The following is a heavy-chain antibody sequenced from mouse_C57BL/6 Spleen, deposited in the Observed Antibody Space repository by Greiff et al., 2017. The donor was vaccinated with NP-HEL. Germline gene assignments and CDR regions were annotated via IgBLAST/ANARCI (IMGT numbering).Heavy chain of an antibody. V-gene: IGHV5-16*01. Sequence: EVKLVESEGGLVQPGSSMKLSCTASGFTFSDYYMAWVRQVPEKGLEWVANINYDGSSTYYLDSLKSRFIISRDNAKNILYLQMSSLKSEDTATYYCARFITTVVDAMDYWGQGTSVTVSS. CDR3: ARFITTVVDAMDY. J-gene: IGHJ4*01. D-gene: IGHD1-1*01. CDR1: GFTFSDYY. CDR2: INYDGSST.